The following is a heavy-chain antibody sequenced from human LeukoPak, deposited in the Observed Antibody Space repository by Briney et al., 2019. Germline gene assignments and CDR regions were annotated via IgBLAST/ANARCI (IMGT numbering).Heavy chain of an antibody. J-gene: IGHJ4*02. CDR2: IYTSGTT. Sequence: SETLSLTCTVAGGSISSGSYYWSWIRQPAGKGLEWIGRIYTSGTTNYNPSLKSRVTISVDTSKNQFSLKLSSVTAADTAVYYSARDRSYFDYWGQGTLVTVSS. CDR3: ARDRSYFDY. CDR1: GGSISSGSYY. V-gene: IGHV4-61*02.